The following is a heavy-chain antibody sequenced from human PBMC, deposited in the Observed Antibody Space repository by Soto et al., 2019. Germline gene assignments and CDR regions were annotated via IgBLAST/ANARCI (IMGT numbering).Heavy chain of an antibody. V-gene: IGHV1-3*01. D-gene: IGHD1-26*01. CDR3: WRSVGGATGEMLYNAMYV. CDR2: INPASGHT. J-gene: IGHJ6*02. Sequence: QVQLVQSGAEVKKPGASVKVSCKASGYTFTTYALHWVRQAPGQRPEWMGWINPASGHTKYSKKFQDRVTINRDTSASTGYMALSSLRSEDTAVYDCWRSVGGATGEMLYNAMYVWGQGTTVTVSS. CDR1: GYTFTTYA.